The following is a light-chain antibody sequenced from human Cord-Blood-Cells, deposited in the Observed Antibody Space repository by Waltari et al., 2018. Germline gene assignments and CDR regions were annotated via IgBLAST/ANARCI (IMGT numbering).Light chain of an antibody. V-gene: IGLV2-14*01. CDR2: EVS. CDR1: SSDVGGYNY. CDR3: SSYTSSSTWV. Sequence: QSALTQPASVSGSPGQSITISCTGTSSDVGGYNYVSWYQQHPGKAPNLMIYEVSNRPSGVSNRFSGSKSGNTASLTIYGLQAEDEADYYCSSYTSSSTWVFVGGTKLTVL. J-gene: IGLJ3*02.